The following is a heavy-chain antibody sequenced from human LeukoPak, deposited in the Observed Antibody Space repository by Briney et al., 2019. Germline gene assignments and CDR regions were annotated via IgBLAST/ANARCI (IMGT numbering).Heavy chain of an antibody. V-gene: IGHV3-48*03. D-gene: IGHD4-23*01. CDR1: GFTFSSYE. Sequence: PAVSVRLSCAASGFTFSSYEMNWVRQAPGKGLEWVSYINRLRSAIYYVDSVKGRFTISRDNAKNSLYLQMNSLRAEDTAVYYCARAGDYGGSCFDYWGQGTLVDV. CDR2: INRLRSAI. J-gene: IGHJ4*02. CDR3: ARAGDYGGSCFDY.